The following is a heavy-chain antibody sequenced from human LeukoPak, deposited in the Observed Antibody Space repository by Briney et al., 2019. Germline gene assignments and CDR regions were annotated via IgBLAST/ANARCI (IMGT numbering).Heavy chain of an antibody. CDR3: ARRMAVGGKVDY. J-gene: IGHJ4*02. V-gene: IGHV4-39*01. CDR2: IYYSGST. CDR1: GGSISSNNYY. D-gene: IGHD6-19*01. Sequence: PSETLSLTCTASGGSISSNNYYWGWIRQPPGKGLEWIGSIYYSGSTYYNPSLKSRVTISVDTSKNQFSLRLSSVTAADTAVYFCARRMAVGGKVDYWGQGTLVTVSS.